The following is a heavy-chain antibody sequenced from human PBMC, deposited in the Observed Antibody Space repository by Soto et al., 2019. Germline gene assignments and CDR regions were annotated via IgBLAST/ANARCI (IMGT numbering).Heavy chain of an antibody. Sequence: GASVKVSCKASGYTFTSYGISWVRQAPGQGLEWMGWISAYNGNTNYAQKLQGRVTMTTDTSTSTAYMELRSLRSDDTAVYYCAREQYYYDSSGYPDYWGQGTLVTVSS. CDR1: GYTFTSYG. J-gene: IGHJ4*02. CDR2: ISAYNGNT. D-gene: IGHD3-22*01. V-gene: IGHV1-18*01. CDR3: AREQYYYDSSGYPDY.